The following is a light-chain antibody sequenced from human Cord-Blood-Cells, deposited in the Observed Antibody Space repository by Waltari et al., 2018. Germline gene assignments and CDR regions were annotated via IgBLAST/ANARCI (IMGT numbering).Light chain of an antibody. V-gene: IGLV2-14*01. CDR3: SSYTSSSTVV. CDR1: SSDVGGYND. CDR2: DVS. Sequence: QSALTQPASVSGSPGQSITISCTGTSSDVGGYNDVPWYQQHPGKAPKLMIYDVSKRPSGVSNRFSGSKSGNTASLTISGLQAEDEADYYCSSYTSSSTVVFGGGTKLTVL. J-gene: IGLJ2*01.